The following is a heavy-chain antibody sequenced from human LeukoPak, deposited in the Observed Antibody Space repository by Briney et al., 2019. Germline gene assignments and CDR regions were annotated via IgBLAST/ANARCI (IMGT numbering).Heavy chain of an antibody. V-gene: IGHV5-51*01. CDR1: GYSFTSYW. Sequence: KDGESLKISCKGSGYSFTSYWIGWVRQMPGKGLEWMGIIYPGDSDTRYSPPFQGQVTISADKSISTAYLQWSSLKASDTAMYYCARINPSPFGVVITSYYYYMDVWGKGTTVTVSS. CDR3: ARINPSPFGVVITSYYYYMDV. CDR2: IYPGDSDT. J-gene: IGHJ6*03. D-gene: IGHD3-3*01.